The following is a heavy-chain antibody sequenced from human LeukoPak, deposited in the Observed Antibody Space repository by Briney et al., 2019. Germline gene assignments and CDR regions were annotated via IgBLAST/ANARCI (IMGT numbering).Heavy chain of an antibody. Sequence: PSETLSLTCAVYGGSFTKHQWSWIRQPPGKGLEWIGAINDGGSTNYNPSLKSRVTISVDTSKNQFSLRLSSVTAADTAVYYCASRDGGTDAFDIWGQGTMVTVSS. D-gene: IGHD1-1*01. CDR1: GGSFTKHQ. J-gene: IGHJ3*02. CDR3: ASRDGGTDAFDI. CDR2: INDGGST. V-gene: IGHV4-34*01.